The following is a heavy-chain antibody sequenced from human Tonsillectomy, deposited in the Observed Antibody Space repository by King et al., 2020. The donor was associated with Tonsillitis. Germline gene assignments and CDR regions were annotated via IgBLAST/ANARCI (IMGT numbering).Heavy chain of an antibody. CDR2: IYWNDDK. V-gene: IGHV2-5*01. Sequence: TLKESGPTLVKPPQTLTLTCTFSGFSLSTSGVGVGWIRQPPGKALEWLALIYWNDDKRYSPSLKSRLTITKDTSKNQVVLTMTNMDPVDTATYYCAHRLSPRYCSGGSCYSRGGFDYWGQGTLVTVSS. J-gene: IGHJ4*02. CDR1: GFSLSTSGVG. CDR3: AHRLSPRYCSGGSCYSRGGFDY. D-gene: IGHD2-15*01.